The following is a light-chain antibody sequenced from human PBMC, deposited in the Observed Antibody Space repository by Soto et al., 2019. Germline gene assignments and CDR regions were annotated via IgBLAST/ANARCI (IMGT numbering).Light chain of an antibody. CDR2: GAS. CDR1: QSVSSN. Sequence: EIVFTESPDTLSSSPGERATLSCRASQSVSSNLAWYQQKPGQAPRLLIYGASTRATGIPARFSGSGSGTEFTLTISSLQSEDFAVYYCQQYNNWPRTFGQGTKVDIK. CDR3: QQYNNWPRT. V-gene: IGKV3-15*01. J-gene: IGKJ1*01.